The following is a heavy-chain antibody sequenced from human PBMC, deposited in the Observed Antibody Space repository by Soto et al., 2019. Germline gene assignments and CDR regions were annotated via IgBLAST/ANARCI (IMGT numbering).Heavy chain of an antibody. CDR1: GYTFTSYA. D-gene: IGHD3-9*01. V-gene: IGHV1-3*01. CDR2: INAGNGNT. Sequence: ASVKVSCKASGYTFTSYAMHWVRQAPGQRLEWMGWINAGNGNTKYSQKFQGRVTITRDTSASTAYIELSSLRSEDTAVYYCARAGRYFDWLLSNWFDPWGQGTLVTVSS. CDR3: ARAGRYFDWLLSNWFDP. J-gene: IGHJ5*02.